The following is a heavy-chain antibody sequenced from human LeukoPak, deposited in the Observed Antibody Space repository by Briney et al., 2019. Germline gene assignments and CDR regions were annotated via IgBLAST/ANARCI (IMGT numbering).Heavy chain of an antibody. CDR2: ISWNSGSI. CDR3: ARARGDSSPASRYFDY. Sequence: GRSLRLSCAASGFTFDDYAMHWVRQAPGKGLEWVSGISWNSGSIGYADSVKGRFTISRDNSKNTLYVQMNSLRPEDTAIYYCARARGDSSPASRYFDYWGQGAPVTVSS. J-gene: IGHJ4*02. CDR1: GFTFDDYA. V-gene: IGHV3-9*01. D-gene: IGHD5-18*01.